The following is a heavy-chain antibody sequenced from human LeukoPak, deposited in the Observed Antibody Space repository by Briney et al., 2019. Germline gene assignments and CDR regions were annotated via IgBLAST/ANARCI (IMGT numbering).Heavy chain of an antibody. D-gene: IGHD1-26*01. CDR1: GFTLSSYE. J-gene: IGHJ4*02. CDR2: IDYSGGSS. CDR3: AISGTITEPPYYLDY. Sequence: GGSLRLSCTVSGFTLSSYEMSWIRQAPGKGLEWVSSIDYSGGSSYYADSVKGRFTISRDDSKNTLYLQLNSLRAEDTAVYYCAISGTITEPPYYLDYWGQGTLVTVSS. V-gene: IGHV3-23*01.